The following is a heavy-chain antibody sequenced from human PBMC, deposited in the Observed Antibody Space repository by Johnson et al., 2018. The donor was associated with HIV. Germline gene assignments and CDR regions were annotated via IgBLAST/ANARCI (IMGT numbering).Heavy chain of an antibody. J-gene: IGHJ3*02. CDR2: ISSSSSTI. D-gene: IGHD5-12*01. CDR1: GFTFSSYS. CDR3: AKDGEESGYVPGAFDI. V-gene: IGHV3-48*04. Sequence: VHLVESGGGLVQPGGSLRLSCAASGFTFSSYSMNWVRQAPEKGLEWVSYISSSSSTIYYADSVKGRFTISRDNAKKSLYLQMNSLRAEDTALYYCAKDGEESGYVPGAFDIWGQGTMVTVSS.